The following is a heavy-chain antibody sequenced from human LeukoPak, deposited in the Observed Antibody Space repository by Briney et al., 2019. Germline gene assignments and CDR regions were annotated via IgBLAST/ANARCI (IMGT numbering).Heavy chain of an antibody. CDR2: ISNNGDNT. D-gene: IGHD5-18*01. J-gene: IGHJ4*02. V-gene: IGHV3-64D*06. Sequence: GGSLRLSCSASGFTFNKYVMHWVRQAPDKGLEYVSGISNNGDNTYYADSVKGRFTISRDNSKNTLYLQMSSLRPEDTAVYYCVKGEVRGYKKRGVDYWGQGTLVTVSS. CDR3: VKGEVRGYKKRGVDY. CDR1: GFTFNKYV.